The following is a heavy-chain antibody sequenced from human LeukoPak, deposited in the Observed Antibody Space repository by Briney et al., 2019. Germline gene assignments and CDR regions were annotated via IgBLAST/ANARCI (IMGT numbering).Heavy chain of an antibody. CDR3: ARARPPPIRITMVRGVIGAYYFDY. Sequence: SETLSLTCAVYGGSFSGYYWSWIRQPPGKGLEWIGEINHSVSTNYNQSLKSRVTISVDTSKNQFSLKLSSVTAADTAVYYCARARPPPIRITMVRGVIGAYYFDYWGQGTLVTVSS. J-gene: IGHJ4*02. D-gene: IGHD3-10*01. V-gene: IGHV4-34*01. CDR1: GGSFSGYY. CDR2: INHSVST.